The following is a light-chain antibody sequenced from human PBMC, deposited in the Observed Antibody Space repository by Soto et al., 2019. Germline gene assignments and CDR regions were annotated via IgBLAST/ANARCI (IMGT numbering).Light chain of an antibody. CDR2: DAS. CDR1: QSVSSY. J-gene: IGKJ1*01. CDR3: QQYNNWPPWT. V-gene: IGKV3-11*01. Sequence: IVLTQSPATLSLSPGERATLSCGASQSVSSYLAWYQQKPGQAPRLLLYDASNRATGIPARFSGSGSGTDFTLTISSLEPEDFAVYYCQQYNNWPPWTFGQGTKVDIK.